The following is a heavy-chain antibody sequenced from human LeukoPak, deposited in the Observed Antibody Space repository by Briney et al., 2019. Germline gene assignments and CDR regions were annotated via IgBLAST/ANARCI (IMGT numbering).Heavy chain of an antibody. CDR2: IYTSGST. CDR3: ARGHSSGWYEGLFDY. V-gene: IGHV4-59*10. J-gene: IGHJ4*02. CDR1: GGSFSGYY. Sequence: SETLSLTCAVYGGSFSGYYWSWIRQPAGKGLEWIGRIYTSGSTNYNPSLKSRVTMSVDTSKNQFSLKLSSVTAADTAVYYCARGHSSGWYEGLFDYWGQGTLVTVSS. D-gene: IGHD6-19*01.